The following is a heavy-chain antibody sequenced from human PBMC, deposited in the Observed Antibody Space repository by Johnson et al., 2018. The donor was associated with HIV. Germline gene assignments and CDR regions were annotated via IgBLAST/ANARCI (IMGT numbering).Heavy chain of an antibody. V-gene: IGHV3-11*01. CDR3: ARELGGSSLPFGAFDI. CDR1: GSTFSDYY. CDR2: FSSSRSTI. J-gene: IGHJ3*02. D-gene: IGHD6-13*01. Sequence: QVQLVESGGDLVKAGGSLRLSCAASGSTFSDYYMSWIRQAPGKGLEWVSYFSSSRSTIYYADSVQCRFTLSSDNAKNSVYLQMNSLRAEDTAVYYCARELGGSSLPFGAFDIWGQGTMVTVSS.